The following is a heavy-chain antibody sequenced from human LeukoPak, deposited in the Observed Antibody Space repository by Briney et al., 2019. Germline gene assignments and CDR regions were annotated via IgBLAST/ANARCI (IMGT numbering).Heavy chain of an antibody. CDR2: IIPIFGTA. Sequence: SVKVSCKASGGTFSSYAISWVRQAPGQGLEWMGGIIPIFGTANYAQKFQGRVTITTDESTSTAYMELSSLRSEDTAVYYCARSPMYYYDSSGSLGAFDIWGQGTMVTVSS. V-gene: IGHV1-69*05. J-gene: IGHJ3*02. D-gene: IGHD3-22*01. CDR3: ARSPMYYYDSSGSLGAFDI. CDR1: GGTFSSYA.